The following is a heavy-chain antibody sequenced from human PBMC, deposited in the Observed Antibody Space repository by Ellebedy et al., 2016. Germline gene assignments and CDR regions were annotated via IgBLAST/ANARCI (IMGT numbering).Heavy chain of an antibody. Sequence: GGSLRLXXAASGFTFSSYGMHWVRQAPGKGLEWVAVIWYDGSNKYYADSVKGRFTISRDNSKNTLYLQMNSLRAEDTAVYYCTRGGLDNSFDVWGQGTMVTVSS. CDR1: GFTFSSYG. D-gene: IGHD3-16*01. J-gene: IGHJ3*01. V-gene: IGHV3-30*19. CDR3: TRGGLDNSFDV. CDR2: IWYDGSNK.